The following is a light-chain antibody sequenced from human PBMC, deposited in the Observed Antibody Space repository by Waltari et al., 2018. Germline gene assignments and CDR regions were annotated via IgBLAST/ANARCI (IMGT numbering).Light chain of an antibody. CDR2: AAS. CDR3: LQDYNYPWT. J-gene: IGKJ1*01. Sequence: IQMTQSPSSLSASVGDTVTITCRASQGIRNDLNWYQQTAGKAPKRLIFAASILQSGVPRRFSGSASGTEFTLTISSLQPEDFATYYCLQDYNYPWTFGQGTKVEIK. V-gene: IGKV1-6*01. CDR1: QGIRND.